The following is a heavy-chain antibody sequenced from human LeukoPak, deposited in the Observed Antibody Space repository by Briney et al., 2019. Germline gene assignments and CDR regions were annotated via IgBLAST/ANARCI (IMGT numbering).Heavy chain of an antibody. V-gene: IGHV3-48*03. CDR3: AREKRQQLVLGRWFDP. D-gene: IGHD6-13*01. Sequence: GGSLRLSRAASGFTFSSYEMNWVRQAPGKGLEWVSYISSSGSTIYYADSVKGRFTISRDNAKNSLYLQMNSLRAEDTAVYYCAREKRQQLVLGRWFDPWGQGTLVTVSS. CDR1: GFTFSSYE. J-gene: IGHJ5*02. CDR2: ISSSGSTI.